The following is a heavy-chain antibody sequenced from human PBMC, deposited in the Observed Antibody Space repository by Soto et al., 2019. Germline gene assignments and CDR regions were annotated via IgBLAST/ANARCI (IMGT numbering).Heavy chain of an antibody. V-gene: IGHV1-2*04. Sequence: ASVKVSCKASGYTFTGYYMHWVRQAPGQGLEWMGWINPNSGGTNYAQKFQGWVTMTRDTSISTAYMELGRLRSDDTAVYYCARDMRDCSSTSCYYYYYYGMDVWGQGTTVTVSS. D-gene: IGHD2-2*01. J-gene: IGHJ6*02. CDR2: INPNSGGT. CDR1: GYTFTGYY. CDR3: ARDMRDCSSTSCYYYYYYGMDV.